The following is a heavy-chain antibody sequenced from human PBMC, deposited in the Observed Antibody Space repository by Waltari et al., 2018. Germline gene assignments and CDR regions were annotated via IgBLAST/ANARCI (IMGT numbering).Heavy chain of an antibody. CDR1: AYSITSRFY. Sequence: QVQLQESGPGLVKPSETLSLTCAVSAYSITSRFYWGWIRQPPGKGLEWIGNIFHRGSTYYNPSLKSRVTISIDTSKNQFSLKLSSVTAADTAVYYCARVSGTFDYWGQGTLVSVSS. D-gene: IGHD3-10*01. CDR2: IFHRGST. J-gene: IGHJ4*02. CDR3: ARVSGTFDY. V-gene: IGHV4-38-2*01.